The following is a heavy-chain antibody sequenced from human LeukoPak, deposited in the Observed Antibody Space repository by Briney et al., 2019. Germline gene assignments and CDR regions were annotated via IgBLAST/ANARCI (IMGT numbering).Heavy chain of an antibody. D-gene: IGHD3-3*01. Sequence: GESLKISCKASGYRFTTDYIGWVRQMPGKGLEWMGIIYPDDSETNYSPSFQGQVTISADKSISTAYLQWSSLKASDTAMYYCARLNTIFGVVDYYYMDVWGKGTRSPSP. CDR2: IYPDDSET. J-gene: IGHJ6*03. V-gene: IGHV5-51*01. CDR1: GYRFTTDY. CDR3: ARLNTIFGVVDYYYMDV.